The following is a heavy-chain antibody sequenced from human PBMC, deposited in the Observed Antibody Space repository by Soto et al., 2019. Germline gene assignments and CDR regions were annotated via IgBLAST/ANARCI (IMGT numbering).Heavy chain of an antibody. V-gene: IGHV1-18*04. Sequence: QVQLVQSGAEVKKPGASVKVSCKTSGYIFTTYSIAWVRQAPGQGLEWMGWINTYNGKTHYAQKFQGRVSVTAEPSTGTVHMELRSLTSDDTAVYYCARGPQTSDFWGQGTLVTVSS. CDR1: GYIFTTYS. D-gene: IGHD2-2*01. CDR2: INTYNGKT. J-gene: IGHJ4*02. CDR3: ARGPQTSDF.